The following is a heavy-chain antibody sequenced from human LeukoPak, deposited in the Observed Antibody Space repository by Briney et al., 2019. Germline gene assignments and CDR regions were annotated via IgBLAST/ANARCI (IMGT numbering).Heavy chain of an antibody. CDR1: GGSISSSNW. D-gene: IGHD6-19*01. V-gene: IGHV4-4*02. J-gene: IGHJ5*02. Sequence: ETSETLSLTCAVSGGSISSSNWWSWVRQPPGKGLEWIGEIYHSGSTNYNPSLKSRVTISVDKSKNQFSLKLSSVTAADTAVYYCARGGQQWLPSQNWFDPWGQGTLVTVSS. CDR2: IYHSGST. CDR3: ARGGQQWLPSQNWFDP.